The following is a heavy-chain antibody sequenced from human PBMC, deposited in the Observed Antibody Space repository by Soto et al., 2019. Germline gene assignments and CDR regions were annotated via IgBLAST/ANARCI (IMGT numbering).Heavy chain of an antibody. Sequence: GRSLRLCCAAAGFTLRGHAMSWVSQDQGKGLEWVSAISGSGGSTYYADSVKGRSPISRDNSKNTLSLQMNSLRAEDTAVYYCAKDDIVVVTAIFSFDYWGQGTLVTVSS. CDR2: ISGSGGST. J-gene: IGHJ4*02. CDR3: AKDDIVVVTAIFSFDY. D-gene: IGHD2-21*02. CDR1: GFTLRGHA. V-gene: IGHV3-23*01.